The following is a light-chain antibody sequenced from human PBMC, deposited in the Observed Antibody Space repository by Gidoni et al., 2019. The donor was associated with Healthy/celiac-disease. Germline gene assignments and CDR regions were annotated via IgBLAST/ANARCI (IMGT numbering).Light chain of an antibody. Sequence: DIALTQSLATLSLSPGERATLSCRASQSVSSYLAWYQQKPGQAPRLLIYDAANRATGIPARFSGSGSGTDFTLTISSLEPEDFAVYYCQQRSNWPPKYTFGQGTKLEIK. V-gene: IGKV3-11*01. J-gene: IGKJ2*01. CDR2: DAA. CDR1: QSVSSY. CDR3: QQRSNWPPKYT.